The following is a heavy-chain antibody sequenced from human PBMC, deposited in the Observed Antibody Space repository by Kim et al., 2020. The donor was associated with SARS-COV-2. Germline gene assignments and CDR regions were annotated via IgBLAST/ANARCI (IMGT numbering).Heavy chain of an antibody. V-gene: IGHV5-51*01. CDR1: GYNFSTYW. CDR3: ARRVGGCRGGTCYSFWYFDL. Sequence: GESLKISCKGSGYNFSTYWIGWVRQMPGKGLEWMGIIYPDDSETRYSPSFRGQVTISVDKSISTAYMQWTSLKASDTAMYYCARRVGGCRGGTCYSFWYFDLWGRGTLVTVSS. J-gene: IGHJ2*01. CDR2: IYPDDSET. D-gene: IGHD2-15*01.